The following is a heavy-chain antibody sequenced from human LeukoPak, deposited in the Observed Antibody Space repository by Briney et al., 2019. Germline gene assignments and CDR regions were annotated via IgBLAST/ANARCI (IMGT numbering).Heavy chain of an antibody. D-gene: IGHD5-18*01. CDR1: GGSISSGDRY. CDR3: ARDSYSYGYGGFDY. V-gene: IGHV4-30-4*01. CDR2: IYSTGNT. J-gene: IGHJ4*02. Sequence: PSETLSLTCTVSGGSISSGDRYWSWIRQSPGKGLEWIGYIYSTGNTYYNPSLKSRVIISVDTSKNQFSLELNSATAADTAVYYCARDSYSYGYGGFDYWGQGILVTVSS.